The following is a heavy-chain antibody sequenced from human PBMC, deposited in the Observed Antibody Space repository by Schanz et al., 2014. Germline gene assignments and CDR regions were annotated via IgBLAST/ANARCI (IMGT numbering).Heavy chain of an antibody. V-gene: IGHV3-74*01. Sequence: EVQLVQSGGGLVQPGGSLRLSCAASGFTFSSHWMHWVRQDPGKGLVWVARINSVGSNTDYADSVKGRFTISRDNAKNSLYLEMNSLRAEHTALYYCARDRRNADLDYWGQGTLVTVSS. CDR2: INSVGSNT. CDR3: ARDRRNADLDY. D-gene: IGHD1-1*01. CDR1: GFTFSSHW. J-gene: IGHJ4*02.